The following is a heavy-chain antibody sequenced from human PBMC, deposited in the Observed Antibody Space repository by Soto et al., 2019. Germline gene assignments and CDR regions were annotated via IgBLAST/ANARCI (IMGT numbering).Heavy chain of an antibody. J-gene: IGHJ4*02. V-gene: IGHV3-21*01. CDR3: ARVAAAHYFDY. CDR1: GFPFSTSS. CDR2: LTSSSSFI. Sequence: GGSLRLSCVASGFPFSTSSMSWVRQAPGKGLEWVSSLTSSSSFIYYADSVKGRFTISGDNAKNSLSLQMNTLSADDTAVYYCARVAAAHYFDYWGQGTLVTVSS. D-gene: IGHD6-13*01.